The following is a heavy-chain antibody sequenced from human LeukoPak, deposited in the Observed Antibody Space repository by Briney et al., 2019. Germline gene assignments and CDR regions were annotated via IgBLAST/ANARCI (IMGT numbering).Heavy chain of an antibody. CDR2: ISSSSNNI. CDR3: ARDGWYSGSYDAFDV. D-gene: IGHD1-26*01. V-gene: IGHV3-48*01. J-gene: IGHJ3*01. Sequence: GGSLRLSCGASGFTFSPYSMNWVRQARGKGLEWVSYISSSSNNIYYADSVKGRFTISRDNAKNSLYLQMNSLRAEDTAVYYCARDGWYSGSYDAFDVWGQGTMVTVSS. CDR1: GFTFSPYS.